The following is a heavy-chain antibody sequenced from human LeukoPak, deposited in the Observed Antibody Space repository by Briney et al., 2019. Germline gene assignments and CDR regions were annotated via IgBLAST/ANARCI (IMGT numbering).Heavy chain of an antibody. CDR2: IYYSGST. CDR3: ARRITMIRGVDYYFDY. V-gene: IGHV4-39*01. J-gene: IGHJ4*02. D-gene: IGHD3-10*01. CDR1: GGSISTSSYY. Sequence: PSETLSLTCTVSGGSISTSSYYWGWIRQPPGKGLEWIGRIYYSGSTYYNPSLKSRVTISVDTSTNQFSLKLSSVTAADTAVYYCARRITMIRGVDYYFDYWGQGTLVTVSS.